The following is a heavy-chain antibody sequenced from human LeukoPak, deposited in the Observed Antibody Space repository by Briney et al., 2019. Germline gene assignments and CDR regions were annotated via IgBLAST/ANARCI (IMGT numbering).Heavy chain of an antibody. Sequence: GGSLRLSCAASGFTFSSYGMHWVRQAPGKGLEWVAVKSYDGSNKYYADSVKGRFTISRDNAKNTLYLQMNSLRAEDTAVYYCARGGGYSYGSFDYWGQGTLVTVSS. D-gene: IGHD5-18*01. J-gene: IGHJ4*02. CDR1: GFTFSSYG. CDR2: KSYDGSNK. V-gene: IGHV3-30*03. CDR3: ARGGGYSYGSFDY.